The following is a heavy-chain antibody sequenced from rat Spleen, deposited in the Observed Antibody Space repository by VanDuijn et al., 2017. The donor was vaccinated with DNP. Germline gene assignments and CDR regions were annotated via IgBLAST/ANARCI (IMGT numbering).Heavy chain of an antibody. J-gene: IGHJ2*01. CDR2: ISYSGSA. V-gene: IGHV3-1*01. CDR1: GSSITSIY. CDR3: ARWTYYFDY. Sequence: EVQLQESGPGLVKPSQSLSLTCSVTGSSITSIYRWNWIRKFPGNQMEWIGHISYSGSATYSPSLKSRISITRDTSKNQFFLQLSSLTTEDTATYYCARWTYYFDYWGQGVMVTVSS.